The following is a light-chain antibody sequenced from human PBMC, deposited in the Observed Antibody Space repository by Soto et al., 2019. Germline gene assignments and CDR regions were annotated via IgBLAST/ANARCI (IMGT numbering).Light chain of an antibody. CDR3: QQSYSTPPWT. Sequence: DIQMTQSPSSLSASVGDRVTITCRASQSINSYLNWYQQKPGKAPKLLIYAASSLQSGVPSRFSGSGSGTDFTLTISSQQPEDFATYYCQQSYSTPPWTFGQGTKVEIK. J-gene: IGKJ1*01. CDR1: QSINSY. V-gene: IGKV1-39*01. CDR2: AAS.